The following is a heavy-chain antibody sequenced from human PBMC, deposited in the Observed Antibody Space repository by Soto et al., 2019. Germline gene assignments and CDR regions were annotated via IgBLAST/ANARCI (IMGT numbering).Heavy chain of an antibody. J-gene: IGHJ6*02. CDR1: GFTFGSHG. Sequence: QVQLVESGGGLVQPGGSLRLTCVASGFTFGSHGMHWVRQAPGKGLEWVAVISYDETNEHYVDSVKGRFTISRDNSKSILYLQMNRLRPEDTAVYKCAKDLRTIISDYGMDVWGQGTTVTVSS. CDR3: AKDLRTIISDYGMDV. CDR2: ISYDETNE. V-gene: IGHV3-30*18.